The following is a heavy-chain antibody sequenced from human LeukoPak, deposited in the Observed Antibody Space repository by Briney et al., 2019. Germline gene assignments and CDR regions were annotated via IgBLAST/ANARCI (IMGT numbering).Heavy chain of an antibody. CDR3: ARDRILTGRSWYAFDI. V-gene: IGHV1-2*02. CDR1: GYTFTGYY. D-gene: IGHD3-9*01. Sequence: ASVKVSCKASGYTFTGYYMHWVRQAPGQGLEWMGWINPNSGGTNYAQKFQGRVTMTRDTSISTAYMELSRPRSDDTAVYYCARDRILTGRSWYAFDIWGQGTMVTVSS. J-gene: IGHJ3*02. CDR2: INPNSGGT.